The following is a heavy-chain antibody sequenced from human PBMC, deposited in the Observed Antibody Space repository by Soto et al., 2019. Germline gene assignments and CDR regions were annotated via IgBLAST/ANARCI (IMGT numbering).Heavy chain of an antibody. CDR3: ATDLDLYGDYGYSLDY. J-gene: IGHJ4*02. CDR2: FDPEDGET. V-gene: IGHV1-24*01. D-gene: IGHD4-17*01. Sequence: GASVKVSCKVSGYTLTELSMHWVRQAPGKGLEWVGGFDPEDGETIYAQKFQGRVTMTEDTSTDTAYMELSSLRSEDTAVYYCATDLDLYGDYGYSLDYWGQGTLVTVSS. CDR1: GYTLTELS.